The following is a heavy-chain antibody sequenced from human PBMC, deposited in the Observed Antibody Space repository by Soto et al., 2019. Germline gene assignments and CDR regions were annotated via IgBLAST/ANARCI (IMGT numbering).Heavy chain of an antibody. J-gene: IGHJ6*02. CDR3: ARDIVVVPAVAYYYYYGMDV. Sequence: SQTLSLTCVISGDSVSSNSAAWNWIRQSPSRGLEWLGRTYYRSKWYNDYAVSVKSRITINPDTSKNQFSLQLNSVTPEDTAVYYCARDIVVVPAVAYYYYYGMDVWGQGTTVTVSS. D-gene: IGHD2-2*01. CDR1: GDSVSSNSAA. CDR2: TYYRSKWYN. V-gene: IGHV6-1*01.